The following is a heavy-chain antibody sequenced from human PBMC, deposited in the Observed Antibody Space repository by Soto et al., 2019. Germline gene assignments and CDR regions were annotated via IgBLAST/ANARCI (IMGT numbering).Heavy chain of an antibody. J-gene: IGHJ4*02. CDR3: AKYPDYGDYGFDY. CDR2: IYYSGST. V-gene: IGHV4-39*07. D-gene: IGHD4-17*01. Sequence: SETLSLTCTVSGGSISSSSYYWGWIRQPPGKGLEWIGSIYYSGSTYYNPSLKSRVTISVDTSKNQFSLKLSSVTAEDTAVYYCAKYPDYGDYGFDYWGQGTLVTVSS. CDR1: GGSISSSSYY.